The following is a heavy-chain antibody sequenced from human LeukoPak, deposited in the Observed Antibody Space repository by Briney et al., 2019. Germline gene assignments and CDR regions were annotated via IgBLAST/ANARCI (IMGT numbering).Heavy chain of an antibody. CDR1: GYTFTSYD. V-gene: IGHV1-8*03. J-gene: IGHJ6*03. CDR3: ARVANGSGYYYYYYMDV. CDR2: MNPNSGNT. D-gene: IGHD3-10*01. Sequence: ASVKVSCKASGYTFTSYDIHWVRQATGQGLEWMGWMNPNSGNTDYAQNFQGRLTITRNTSISTAYMELSSLRSEDTAVYYCARVANGSGYYYYYYMDVWGKGTTVTISS.